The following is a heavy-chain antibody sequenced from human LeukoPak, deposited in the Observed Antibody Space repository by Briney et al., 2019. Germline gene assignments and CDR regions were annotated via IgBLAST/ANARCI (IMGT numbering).Heavy chain of an antibody. CDR3: ARPQRYCSSTSCYGKMFDP. CDR1: GGSISGNH. Sequence: SETLSLTCTVSGGSISGNHWSWIRQPAGKGLEWIGRIYSSGSTYYNPSLKSRVTISVDTSKNQFSLKLSSVPAADTAVYYCARPQRYCSSTSCYGKMFDPWGQGTLVTVSS. J-gene: IGHJ5*02. CDR2: IYSSGST. V-gene: IGHV4-59*05. D-gene: IGHD2-2*01.